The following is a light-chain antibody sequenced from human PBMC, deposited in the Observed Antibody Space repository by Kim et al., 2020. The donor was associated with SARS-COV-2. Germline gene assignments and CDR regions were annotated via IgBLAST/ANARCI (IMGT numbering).Light chain of an antibody. V-gene: IGKV1-5*03. CDR1: QSISNW. Sequence: DIQMIQSPSTLSASVGDRVTITCRASQSISNWLAWYQQRPGKVPKLLMYKTSNLETGVPSTFSGSGSGTEFTLTISSLQPEDSATYYCQQYDIYPWTFGQGTKVDIK. CDR3: QQYDIYPWT. CDR2: KTS. J-gene: IGKJ1*01.